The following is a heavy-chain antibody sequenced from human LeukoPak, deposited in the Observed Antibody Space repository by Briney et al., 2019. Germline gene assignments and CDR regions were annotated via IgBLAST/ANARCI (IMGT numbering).Heavy chain of an antibody. CDR1: GFTFSSYA. J-gene: IGHJ5*01. D-gene: IGHD2-8*01. Sequence: PGGSLRLSCAASGFTFSSYAMHWVRQAPGKGLEWVAVISYDGSNKYYADSVKGRFTISRDNPKNSLYLQMNGLSAEDTAVYYCARNRVVVPNGDWFDSWGRGTLVTVSS. CDR2: ISYDGSNK. V-gene: IGHV3-30-3*01. CDR3: ARNRVVVPNGDWFDS.